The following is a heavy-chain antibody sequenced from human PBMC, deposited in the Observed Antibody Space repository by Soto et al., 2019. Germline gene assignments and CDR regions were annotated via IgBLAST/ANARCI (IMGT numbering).Heavy chain of an antibody. D-gene: IGHD6-13*01. CDR3: ARVPSRIAAGGNYYFDY. V-gene: IGHV1-3*01. J-gene: IGHJ4*02. Sequence: ASVKVSCKASGYTFTSYAMHWVRQAPGQRLEWMGWINAGNGNTKYSQKFQGRVTITRDTSASTAYMELSSLRSEDTAVYYCARVPSRIAAGGNYYFDYWGQGTRVTVSS. CDR1: GYTFTSYA. CDR2: INAGNGNT.